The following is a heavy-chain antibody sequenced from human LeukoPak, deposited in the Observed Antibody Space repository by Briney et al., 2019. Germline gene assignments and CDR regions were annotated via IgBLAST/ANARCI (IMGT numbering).Heavy chain of an antibody. CDR1: GYSFTSYW. D-gene: IGHD2-15*01. CDR3: ARRRCSGGSCYPRGSYVDY. V-gene: IGHV5-51*01. J-gene: IGHJ4*02. CDR2: IYSGDSDT. Sequence: GESLKISCKGSGYSFTSYWIGWVRQMPGKGLEWMGIIYSGDSDTRYSPSFQGQVTISADKSISTAYLQWSSLKASDTAMYYCARRRCSGGSCYPRGSYVDYWGQGTLVTVSS.